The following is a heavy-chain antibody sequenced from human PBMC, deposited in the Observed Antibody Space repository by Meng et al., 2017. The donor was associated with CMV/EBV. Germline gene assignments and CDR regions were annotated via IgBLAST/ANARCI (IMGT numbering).Heavy chain of an antibody. CDR3: ARDWEDIVVVPAAYYYYYGMDV. D-gene: IGHD2-2*01. CDR1: GFTFSSYA. Sequence: GESLKISCAASGFTFSSYALNWVRQAPGKGLEWVSAISSSGGTIYYADSVKGRFTISRDNAKNSLYLQMNSLRAEDTAVYYCARDWEDIVVVPAAYYYYYGMDVWGQGTTVTVSS. V-gene: IGHV3-48*03. J-gene: IGHJ6*02. CDR2: ISSSGGTI.